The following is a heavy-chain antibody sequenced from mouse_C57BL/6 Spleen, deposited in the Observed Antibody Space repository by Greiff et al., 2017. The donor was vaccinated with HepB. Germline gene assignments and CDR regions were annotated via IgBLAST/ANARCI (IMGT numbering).Heavy chain of an antibody. CDR2: ISDGGSYT. CDR3: ARDGITTVVAFDY. Sequence: EVQVVESGGGLVKPGGSLKLSCAASGFTFSSYAMSWVRQTPEKRLEWVATISDGGSYTYYPDNVKGRFTISRDNAKNNLYLQMSHLKSEDTAMYYGARDGITTVVAFDYWGQGTTLTVSS. D-gene: IGHD1-1*01. J-gene: IGHJ2*01. V-gene: IGHV5-4*01. CDR1: GFTFSSYA.